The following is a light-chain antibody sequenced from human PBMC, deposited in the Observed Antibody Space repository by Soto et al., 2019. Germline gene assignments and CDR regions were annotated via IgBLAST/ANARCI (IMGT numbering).Light chain of an antibody. CDR2: DVN. CDR3: PSWTPSTPML. V-gene: IGLV2-14*03. Sequence: QSVLTQRASGSGSPGQSITISCTGTSSDIGAYNFVSWYQQHPGKAPKLMLYDVNIRPSGVSNRFSGSKSGNTASLTISGLQAEDEADYYCPSWTPSTPMLLGGGPKATVL. CDR1: SSDIGAYNF. J-gene: IGLJ2*01.